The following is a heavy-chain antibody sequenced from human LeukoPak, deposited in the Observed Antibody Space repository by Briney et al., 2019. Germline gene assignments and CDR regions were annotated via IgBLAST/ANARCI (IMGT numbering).Heavy chain of an antibody. D-gene: IGHD3-3*01. J-gene: IGHJ4*02. Sequence: SETLSLTCTVSGASISSGGYYWSWIRQHPGKGLEWIGYIYYSGSTYYNPSLKSRVTISVDTSKNQFSLKLSSVTAADTAVYYCARAQLRFLEWLSNFDYWGQGTLVTVSS. CDR3: ARAQLRFLEWLSNFDY. V-gene: IGHV4-31*03. CDR1: GASISSGGYY. CDR2: IYYSGST.